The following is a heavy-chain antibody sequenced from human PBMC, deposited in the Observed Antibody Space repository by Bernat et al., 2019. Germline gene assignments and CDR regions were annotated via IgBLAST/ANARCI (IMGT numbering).Heavy chain of an antibody. J-gene: IGHJ3*02. CDR1: GGSISSGGYY. CDR3: ARAPDGRNSTNDAFDI. Sequence: QVQLQESGPGLVKPSQTLSLTCTVSGGSISSGGYYWSWIRQHPGKGLEWIGYIYYSGSTYYNPSLKSRVTISVDTSKNQFSLKLSSVTAADTAVYYCARAPDGRNSTNDAFDIWGQGKMVTGSS. V-gene: IGHV4-31*03. CDR2: IYYSGST.